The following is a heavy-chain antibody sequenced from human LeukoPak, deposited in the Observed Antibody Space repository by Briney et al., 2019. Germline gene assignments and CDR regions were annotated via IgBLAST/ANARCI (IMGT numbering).Heavy chain of an antibody. V-gene: IGHV3-23*01. CDR2: ISGSGGST. CDR3: ATNSDYYYYYMDV. CDR1: GFTFSSYA. Sequence: GGSLRLSCAASGFTFSSYAMSWVRQAPGKGLEWVSAISGSGGSTYYADSVKGRFTISRDNSKNTLYLQMNSLRAEDTAVYYCATNSDYYYYYMDVWGKGTTVTVSS. D-gene: IGHD4-23*01. J-gene: IGHJ6*03.